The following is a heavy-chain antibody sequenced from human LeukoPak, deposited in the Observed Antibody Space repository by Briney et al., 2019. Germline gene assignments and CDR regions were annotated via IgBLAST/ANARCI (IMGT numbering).Heavy chain of an antibody. D-gene: IGHD3-22*01. CDR1: GGSISSYY. Sequence: SETLSLTCTVSGGSISSYYWSWIRQPPGKGLEWIGYIYYSGSTNYNPSLESRVSISVDTSKNHFSLKLSSVTAADTAVYFCARDPGRWDYYDSSGYSPTDAFDIWGQGTMVTVSS. CDR2: IYYSGST. V-gene: IGHV4-59*01. J-gene: IGHJ3*02. CDR3: ARDPGRWDYYDSSGYSPTDAFDI.